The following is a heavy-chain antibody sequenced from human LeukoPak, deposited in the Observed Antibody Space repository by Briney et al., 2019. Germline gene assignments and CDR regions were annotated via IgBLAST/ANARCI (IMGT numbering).Heavy chain of an antibody. Sequence: PGGSLRLSCAAPGFTFSSYAMSWVRQAPGKGLEWVSAISGSGDSTSYADSVKGRFTISRVNSKNTLYLQMNSLRAEDTAVYYCARTVFNGLDYWGQGTLVTVSS. J-gene: IGHJ4*02. CDR2: ISGSGDST. CDR1: GFTFSSYA. CDR3: ARTVFNGLDY. V-gene: IGHV3-23*01. D-gene: IGHD1-14*01.